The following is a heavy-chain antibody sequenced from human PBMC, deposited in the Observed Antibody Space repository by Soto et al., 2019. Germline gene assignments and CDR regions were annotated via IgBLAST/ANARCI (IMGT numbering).Heavy chain of an antibody. CDR1: GYTFTSYG. CDR2: ISAYNGNT. Sequence: QVQLVQSGAEVKKPGASVKVSCKASGYTFTSYGISWVRQAPGQGLEWMGWISAYNGNTNYAQKLQGRVTMTTDTSTSTAYMELRSLRSDDTAVYYCARIQPSGVIAGRNYGMDVWGQGTTVTVSS. D-gene: IGHD6-13*01. V-gene: IGHV1-18*01. CDR3: ARIQPSGVIAGRNYGMDV. J-gene: IGHJ6*02.